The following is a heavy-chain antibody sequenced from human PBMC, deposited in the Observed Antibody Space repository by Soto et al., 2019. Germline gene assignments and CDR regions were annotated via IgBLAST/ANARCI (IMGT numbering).Heavy chain of an antibody. J-gene: IGHJ4*02. CDR2: INAGNGNT. CDR1: GYTFTSYA. V-gene: IGHV1-3*01. CDR3: ARGPGGPDGPGDY. Sequence: QVQLVQSGAEVKKPGASVKVSCKASGYTFTSYAMHWVRQAPGQRIEWMGWINAGNGNTKYSQKFQGRVTITRDTSXXXXXMELXXXXSXXXXXXXCARGPGGPDGPGDYWGQGTLVTVSS. D-gene: IGHD2-15*01.